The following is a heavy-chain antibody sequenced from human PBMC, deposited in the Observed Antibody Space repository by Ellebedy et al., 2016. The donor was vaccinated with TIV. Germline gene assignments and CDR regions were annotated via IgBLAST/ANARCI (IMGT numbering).Heavy chain of an antibody. D-gene: IGHD2-21*01. J-gene: IGHJ5*02. Sequence: MPSETLSLTCSVSGGSISAYYWTWLRQHPGKGLEWIGYIFYTGSTDYNPSLKSRVTISVDTSKNEFSLKLRSVTAADTAMYYCARVVRGWFDPWGQGTLVTVSS. CDR1: GGSISAYY. V-gene: IGHV4-59*01. CDR3: ARVVRGWFDP. CDR2: IFYTGST.